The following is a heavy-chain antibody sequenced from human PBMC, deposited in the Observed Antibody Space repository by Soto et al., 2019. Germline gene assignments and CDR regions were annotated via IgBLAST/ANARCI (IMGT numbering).Heavy chain of an antibody. V-gene: IGHV3-21*06. CDR3: ARESEDLTSNFDY. J-gene: IGHJ4*02. Sequence: GGSLRLPCAASGFTFTRYSMNWVRQAPGKGLEWVSSISSTTNYIYYGDSMKGRFTISRDNAKNSLYLEMNSLRAEDTAVYYCARESEDLTSNFDYWGQGTLVTVSS. CDR2: ISSTTNYI. CDR1: GFTFTRYS.